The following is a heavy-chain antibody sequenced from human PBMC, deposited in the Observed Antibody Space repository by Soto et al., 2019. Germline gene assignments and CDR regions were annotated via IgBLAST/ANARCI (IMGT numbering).Heavy chain of an antibody. J-gene: IGHJ5*02. D-gene: IGHD2-2*01. CDR1: GGSINSGGYY. V-gene: IGHV4-31*03. Sequence: SETLSLTCSVSGGSINSGGYYWSWIRQHPGKGLEWFGSISDRGTAYYNPSLRSRISISIHTSKDQFSLKVRSVTAADAAVFYCARGRTFYAPWGQGILVTVSS. CDR3: ARGRTFYAP. CDR2: ISDRGTA.